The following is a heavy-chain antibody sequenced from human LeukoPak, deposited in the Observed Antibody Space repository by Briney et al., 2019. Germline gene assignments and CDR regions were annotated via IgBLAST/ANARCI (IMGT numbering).Heavy chain of an antibody. V-gene: IGHV3-21*01. D-gene: IGHD2-21*02. CDR3: ARDPYCGGDCYSYWYFDP. CDR2: ISSSSSYI. J-gene: IGHJ2*01. Sequence: GGSLRLSCAASGFPFSSYSMNWVRQAPGKGLEWVSSISSSSSYIYYADSVKGRFTISRDNAKNSLYLQMNSLRAEDTAVYYCARDPYCGGDCYSYWYFDPWGRGTLVTVSS. CDR1: GFPFSSYS.